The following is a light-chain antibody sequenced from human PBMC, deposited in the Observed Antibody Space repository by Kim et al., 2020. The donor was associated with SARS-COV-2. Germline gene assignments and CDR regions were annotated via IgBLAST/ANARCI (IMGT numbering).Light chain of an antibody. Sequence: SVSAGDRATISCRASQSINTYLAWYQQKPGKAPKLLIYGAFSRDTGIPARFSGSGSGTEFTLTINSLQSDDFAVYYCQQYKNWPYTFGQGTKLEI. CDR1: QSINTY. CDR3: QQYKNWPYT. CDR2: GAF. V-gene: IGKV3-15*01. J-gene: IGKJ2*01.